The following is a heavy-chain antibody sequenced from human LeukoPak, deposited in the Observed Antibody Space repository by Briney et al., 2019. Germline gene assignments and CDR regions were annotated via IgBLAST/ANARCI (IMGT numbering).Heavy chain of an antibody. Sequence: SVKVSCKASGGTFSSYAISWVRQAPGQGREWMGRIIPIFGTANYAQKFQGRVTITTDESTSTAYMELSSLRSEDTAVYYCARTPLSDSSGWYYFDYWGQGTLVTVSS. CDR3: ARTPLSDSSGWYYFDY. V-gene: IGHV1-69*05. CDR2: IIPIFGTA. J-gene: IGHJ4*02. CDR1: GGTFSSYA. D-gene: IGHD6-19*01.